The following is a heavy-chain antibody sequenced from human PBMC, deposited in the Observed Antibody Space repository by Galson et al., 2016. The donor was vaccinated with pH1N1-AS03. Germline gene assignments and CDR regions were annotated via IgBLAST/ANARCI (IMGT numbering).Heavy chain of an antibody. V-gene: IGHV3-23*01. Sequence: SLRLSCAASGFTFSTYAMSWVRQAPGKGLEWVSSISGADLSTYYADSVKGRFTVSRVNAKNSLDLQMNSLRAEDTAVYYCGRELWGGCEYWGQGTLVTVSS. J-gene: IGHJ4*02. D-gene: IGHD3-3*01. CDR1: GFTFSTYA. CDR2: ISGADLST. CDR3: GRELWGGCEY.